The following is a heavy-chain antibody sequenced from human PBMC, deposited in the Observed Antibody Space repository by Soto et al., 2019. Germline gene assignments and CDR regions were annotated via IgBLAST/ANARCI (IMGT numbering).Heavy chain of an antibody. CDR1: GGSVSSGAFY. V-gene: IGHV4-31*03. J-gene: IGHJ5*02. D-gene: IGHD3-10*01. CDR3: ARVMGDGSGNFWGFDL. CDR2: IYSFGNT. Sequence: QVQLQESGPGLVKPSQTLSLTCSVSGGSVSSGAFYWGWIRQSPGKGLECVCYIYSFGNTLSNPSLKSRVTISLDTSQNQFPLRLPAVIAADTAIYYCARVMGDGSGNFWGFDLWGQGALVNVSS.